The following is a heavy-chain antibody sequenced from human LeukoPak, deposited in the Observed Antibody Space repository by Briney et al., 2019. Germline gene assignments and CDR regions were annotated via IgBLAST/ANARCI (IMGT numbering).Heavy chain of an antibody. D-gene: IGHD2-21*02. CDR2: ISGSGGST. Sequence: GGSLRLSCAASGFTFSSYAMSWVRQAPGKGLEWVSAISGSGGSTYYADSVKGRFTISRDNSKNTLYLQMNSLRAEDTAVYYCAKDLSAVVTATGAFDIWGQGTMVTVSS. CDR1: GFTFSSYA. J-gene: IGHJ3*02. CDR3: AKDLSAVVTATGAFDI. V-gene: IGHV3-23*01.